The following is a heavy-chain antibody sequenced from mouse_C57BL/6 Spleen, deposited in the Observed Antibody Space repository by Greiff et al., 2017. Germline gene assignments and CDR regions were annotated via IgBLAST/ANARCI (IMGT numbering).Heavy chain of an antibody. J-gene: IGHJ2*01. CDR1: GFTFSNYW. D-gene: IGHD2-5*01. CDR3: TDRNYVGVYFDY. Sequence: EVMLVESGGGLVQPGGSMKLSCVASGFTFSNYWMNWVRQSPEKGLEWVAQIRLKSDNYATHYAESVKGRFTISRDDSKSSVYLQMNNLRAEDTGIYYCTDRNYVGVYFDYWGQGTTLTVSS. V-gene: IGHV6-3*01. CDR2: IRLKSDNYAT.